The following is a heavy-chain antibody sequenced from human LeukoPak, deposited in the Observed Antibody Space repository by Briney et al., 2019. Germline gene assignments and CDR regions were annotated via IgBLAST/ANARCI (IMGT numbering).Heavy chain of an antibody. J-gene: IGHJ4*02. CDR1: GFTFSSYW. CDR3: ARDGGPWYFDY. Sequence: GGSLRLSCAASGFTFSSYWMSWVRQAPGKGLEWVANIKQDGSEKYYVDSVKGRFTISRDNAKNMLYLQMNSLRAEDTAVYYCARDGGPWYFDYWGQGTLVTVSS. CDR2: IKQDGSEK. V-gene: IGHV3-7*01.